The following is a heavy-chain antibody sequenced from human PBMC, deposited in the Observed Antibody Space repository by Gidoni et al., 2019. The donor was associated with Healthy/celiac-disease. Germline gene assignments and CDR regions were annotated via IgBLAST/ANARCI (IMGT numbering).Heavy chain of an antibody. D-gene: IGHD2-8*01. CDR1: GVTFSSYA. J-gene: IGHJ4*02. Sequence: QVQLVQSGAEVTKPASSVEVSCNASGVTFSSYAISWVRQAPGPGLAWRGGSIPIGGTANYAQKFQGRVTITADESTSTAYMELSSLRSEDTAVYYCASRVGMVYEPYYFDYWGQGTLVTVSS. V-gene: IGHV1-69*01. CDR2: SIPIGGTA. CDR3: ASRVGMVYEPYYFDY.